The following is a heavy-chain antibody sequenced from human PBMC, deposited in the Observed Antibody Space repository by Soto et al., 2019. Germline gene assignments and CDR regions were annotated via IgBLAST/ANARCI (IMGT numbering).Heavy chain of an antibody. CDR2: INPIGGST. CDR3: AREYEGRGTEDY. V-gene: IGHV1-46*01. D-gene: IGHD3-3*01. CDR1: GYTFTSYY. Sequence: QVQLVQSGAEVKKPGASVKVSCKASGYTFTSYYMHWVRQAPGQGLEWMGIINPIGGSTIYAQKFQGRVTMTRDTSTRTVYMELSSLRSEDTAVYYCAREYEGRGTEDYWGQGTLVTVSS. J-gene: IGHJ4*02.